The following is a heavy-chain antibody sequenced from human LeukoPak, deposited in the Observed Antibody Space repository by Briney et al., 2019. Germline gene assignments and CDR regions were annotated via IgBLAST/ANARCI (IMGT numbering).Heavy chain of an antibody. CDR1: GFTFSSYA. J-gene: IGHJ3*02. V-gene: IGHV3-23*01. Sequence: GGSLRLSCAASGFTFSSYAMSWVRQAPGKGLEWVSAISGSGGSTYYADSVKGRFTISRDDSKNTLYLQMNSLRAEDTAVYYCAKRVTVTTVHGAFDIWGQGTMVTVSS. CDR2: ISGSGGST. CDR3: AKRVTVTTVHGAFDI. D-gene: IGHD4-17*01.